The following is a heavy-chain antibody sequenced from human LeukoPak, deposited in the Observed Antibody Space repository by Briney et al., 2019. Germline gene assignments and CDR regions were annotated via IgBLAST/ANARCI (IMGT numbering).Heavy chain of an antibody. D-gene: IGHD3-3*02. Sequence: PSETLSVTCAVYGGSFSGYDWSWIRQPPGKGLEWMGEINHSGGTNYNPSLKSRVAISGDTSKNQFSLKQSAVTATDPAVYYCARAVGFLEWLPRMGGYYYYYMDVWGKGTTVTVSS. CDR2: INHSGGT. CDR1: GGSFSGYD. CDR3: ARAVGFLEWLPRMGGYYYYYMDV. V-gene: IGHV4-34*01. J-gene: IGHJ6*03.